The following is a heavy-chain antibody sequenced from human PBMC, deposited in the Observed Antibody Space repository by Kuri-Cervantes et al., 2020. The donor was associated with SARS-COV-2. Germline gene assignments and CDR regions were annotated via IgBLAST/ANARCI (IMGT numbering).Heavy chain of an antibody. V-gene: IGHV3-23*01. CDR2: ISGSGGST. D-gene: IGHD3-9*01. CDR1: GFTFSSYA. CDR3: ARDRDWYYFDY. Sequence: GESLKISCAASGFTFSSYAMSWVRQAPGKGLEWVSAISGSGGSTYYADSVKGRFTISRDNSKNTLYLQMNSLRAEDTAVYYCARDRDWYYFDYWGQGTLVTVSS. J-gene: IGHJ4*02.